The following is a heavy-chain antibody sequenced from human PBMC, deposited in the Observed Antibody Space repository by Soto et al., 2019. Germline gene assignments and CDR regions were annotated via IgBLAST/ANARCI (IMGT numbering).Heavy chain of an antibody. CDR3: ARALPRSSGYSYGALDY. J-gene: IGHJ4*02. D-gene: IGHD5-18*01. CDR1: GYTFTSYY. CDR2: INPSGGST. Sequence: ASVKVSCKASGYTFTSYYMHWVRQAPGQGLEWMGIINPSGGSTSYAQKFQGRVTVTRDTSTSTVYMELSSLRSEDTAVYYCARALPRSSGYSYGALDYWGQGTLVTVSS. V-gene: IGHV1-46*01.